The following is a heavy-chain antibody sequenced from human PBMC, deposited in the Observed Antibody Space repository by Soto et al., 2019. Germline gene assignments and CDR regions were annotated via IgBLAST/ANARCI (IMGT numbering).Heavy chain of an antibody. V-gene: IGHV1-69*12. Sequence: QVQLVQSGAEVKKPGSSVKVSCKASGGTFSSYAISWVRQAPGQGLEWMGGIIPSCGTANYAQKFQGRVTITADESTSTAYMALSSLRSEDPAVYYCARDWYYYDSSGYYYYFDSWGQGTLVTVSS. J-gene: IGHJ4*02. D-gene: IGHD3-22*01. CDR1: GGTFSSYA. CDR2: IIPSCGTA. CDR3: ARDWYYYDSSGYYYYFDS.